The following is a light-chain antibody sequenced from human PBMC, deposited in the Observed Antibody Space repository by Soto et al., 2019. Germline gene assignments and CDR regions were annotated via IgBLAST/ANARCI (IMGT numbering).Light chain of an antibody. CDR3: QSYDSSLAV. J-gene: IGLJ2*01. CDR1: SGSIASNY. V-gene: IGLV6-57*02. CDR2: EDN. Sequence: NFMLTQPHSVSASPGKTVTISCTGSSGSIASNYVQWYQQRPGSAPTTVIYEDNQRPSGVPDRFSGSIDSSSNSASLTISGLKTEDEADYYCQSYDSSLAVFGGGTKLTVL.